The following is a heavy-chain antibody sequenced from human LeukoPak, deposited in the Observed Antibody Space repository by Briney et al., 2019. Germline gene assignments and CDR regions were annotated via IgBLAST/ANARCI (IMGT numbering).Heavy chain of an antibody. Sequence: PSETLSLTCTVSGGSISSYYWSWIRQPPGKGPEWIGYIYYSGSTNYNPSLKSRVTISVDTSKNQFSLKLSSVTAADTAVYYCARAIVVVPSAANWFDPWGQGTLVTVSS. V-gene: IGHV4-59*01. J-gene: IGHJ5*02. CDR3: ARAIVVVPSAANWFDP. CDR2: IYYSGST. D-gene: IGHD2-21*01. CDR1: GGSISSYY.